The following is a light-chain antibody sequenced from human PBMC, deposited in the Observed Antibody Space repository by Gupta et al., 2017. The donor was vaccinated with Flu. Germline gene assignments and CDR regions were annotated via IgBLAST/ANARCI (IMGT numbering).Light chain of an antibody. Sequence: SYELTQPPSVSVSAGQTARTTCSGDALPKKYAYWYQRKSGQAPVLVIFDDNKRPSDIPERFSGSNSRTTATLTISGAQVEDEADYFCYSVDDSGDQWVFGGGTKLTVL. CDR1: ALPKKY. J-gene: IGLJ3*02. V-gene: IGLV3-10*01. CDR2: DDN. CDR3: YSVDDSGDQWV.